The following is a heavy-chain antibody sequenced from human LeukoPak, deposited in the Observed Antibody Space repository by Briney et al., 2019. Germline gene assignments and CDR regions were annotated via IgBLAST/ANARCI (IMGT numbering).Heavy chain of an antibody. D-gene: IGHD5-18*01. Sequence: PSETLSLTCTVSGGSISSYYWSWIRQPPGKGLEWIGYIYYSGSTNYNPSLKSRVTISVDTSKNQFSLKLSSVTAADTAVYYCARQLWSRWLDPWGQGTLVTVSS. CDR2: IYYSGST. J-gene: IGHJ5*02. V-gene: IGHV4-59*08. CDR1: GGSISSYY. CDR3: ARQLWSRWLDP.